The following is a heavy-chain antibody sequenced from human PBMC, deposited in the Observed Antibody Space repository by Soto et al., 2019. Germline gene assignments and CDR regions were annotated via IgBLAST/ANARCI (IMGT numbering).Heavy chain of an antibody. CDR1: GFIFNNYW. CDR3: AKDYTGTYYFDY. J-gene: IGHJ4*02. D-gene: IGHD1-1*01. V-gene: IGHV3-7*01. CDR2: IKSDGSNT. Sequence: GGSLRLSCAASGFIFNNYWMSWVRQAPGKGLEWVANIKSDGSNTYYVDSVKGRFTISRDNSKNTLYLQMNSLRAEDTAVYYCAKDYTGTYYFDYWGQGTLVTVSS.